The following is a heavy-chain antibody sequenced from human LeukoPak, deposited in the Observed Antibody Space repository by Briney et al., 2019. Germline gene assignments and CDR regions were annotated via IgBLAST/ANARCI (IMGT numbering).Heavy chain of an antibody. CDR3: ASAYCSGGDCYPFDY. D-gene: IGHD2-15*01. J-gene: IGHJ4*02. V-gene: IGHV1-2*02. CDR2: INPTSAGT. Sequence: GASVKVSCKASGYTFTDYYMHWVRQAPGLGLEWMGWINPTSAGTSYAQNFRGRVTMTRDTSMSTAFMELSRLSSDDTAVYYCASAYCSGGDCYPFDYWGQGTLVTVSS. CDR1: GYTFTDYY.